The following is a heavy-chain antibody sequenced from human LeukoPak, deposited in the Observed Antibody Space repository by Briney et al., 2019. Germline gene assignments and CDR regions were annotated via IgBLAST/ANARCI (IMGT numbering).Heavy chain of an antibody. CDR2: IRYDGGNK. Sequence: PGGSLRLSCAASGFTFSSYGMHWVRQAPGKGLEWVAFIRYDGGNKYYADSVKGRFTISRDNSKNTLYLQMNSLRAEDTAVYYCAKGDSSGSDWGQGTLVTVSS. V-gene: IGHV3-30*02. CDR1: GFTFSSYG. D-gene: IGHD3-22*01. CDR3: AKGDSSGSD. J-gene: IGHJ4*02.